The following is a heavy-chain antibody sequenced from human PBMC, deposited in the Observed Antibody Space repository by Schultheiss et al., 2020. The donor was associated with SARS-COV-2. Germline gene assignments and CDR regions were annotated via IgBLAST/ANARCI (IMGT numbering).Heavy chain of an antibody. D-gene: IGHD2-2*01. CDR1: GGSISSSRYY. J-gene: IGHJ4*03. CDR3: ARGGIVVVPAATDY. V-gene: IGHV4-61*02. Sequence: SETLSLTCTVSGGSISSSRYYWSWIRQPAGKGLEWIGRIYTSGSTNYNPSLKSRVTMSVDTSKNQFSLKLSSVTAADTAVYYCARGGIVVVPAATDYWGQGTTVTVS. CDR2: IYTSGST.